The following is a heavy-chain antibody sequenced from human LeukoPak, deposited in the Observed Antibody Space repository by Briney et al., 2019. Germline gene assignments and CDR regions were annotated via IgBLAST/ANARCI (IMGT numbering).Heavy chain of an antibody. CDR1: GYTFTSYY. V-gene: IGHV1-18*04. J-gene: IGHJ4*02. CDR2: ISAYNGNT. D-gene: IGHD6-13*01. CDR3: ARDLGGIAAAGPLD. Sequence: ASVKVSCKASGYTFTSYYMHWVRQAPGQGLEWMGWISAYNGNTNYAQKLQGRVTMTTDTSTSTAYMELRSLRSDDTAVYYCARDLGGIAAAGPLDWGQGTLVTVSS.